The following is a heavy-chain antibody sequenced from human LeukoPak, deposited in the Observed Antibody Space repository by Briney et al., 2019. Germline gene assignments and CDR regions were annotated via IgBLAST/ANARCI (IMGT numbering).Heavy chain of an antibody. CDR1: GGSISSYY. CDR2: IYTSGST. Sequence: SETLSLTCTVSGGSISSYYWSWIRQPAGKGLEWIGRIYTSGSTNYNPSLKSRVTMSVDTSKNQFTLKLSSVTAADTAVYYCARVGIGSSSWSYFDYWGQGTLVTVSS. J-gene: IGHJ4*02. D-gene: IGHD6-13*01. V-gene: IGHV4-4*07. CDR3: ARVGIGSSSWSYFDY.